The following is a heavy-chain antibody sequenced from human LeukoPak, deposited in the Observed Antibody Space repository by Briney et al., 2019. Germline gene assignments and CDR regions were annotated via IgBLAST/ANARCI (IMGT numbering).Heavy chain of an antibody. CDR2: IKQDGSEK. J-gene: IGHJ4*02. Sequence: GGSLRLSCAASGFTFSSYWMSWVRQAPGKGLEWVANIKQDGSEKYYVDSVEGRFTISRDNAKNSLYLQMNSLRAEDTAVYYCARERVDSYYYGSGSYRSVFDYWGQGTLVTVSS. V-gene: IGHV3-7*01. D-gene: IGHD3-10*01. CDR1: GFTFSSYW. CDR3: ARERVDSYYYGSGSYRSVFDY.